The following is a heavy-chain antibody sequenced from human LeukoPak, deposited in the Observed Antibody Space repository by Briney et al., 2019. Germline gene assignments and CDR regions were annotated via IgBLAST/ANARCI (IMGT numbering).Heavy chain of an antibody. Sequence: SETLSLTCTVSGGSISSSSYYWSWIRQHPGKGLEWIGYIYYTGSTHYNASLKSRVTISVDTSKNQFSLKLSSVTAADTALYYCARGYFDLNWFDPWGQGTLVIVSS. D-gene: IGHD1-26*01. CDR1: GGSISSSSYY. CDR3: ARGYFDLNWFDP. J-gene: IGHJ5*02. V-gene: IGHV4-31*03. CDR2: IYYTGST.